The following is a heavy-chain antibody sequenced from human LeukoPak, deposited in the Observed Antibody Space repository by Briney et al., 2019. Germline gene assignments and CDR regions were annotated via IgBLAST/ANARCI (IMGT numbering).Heavy chain of an antibody. D-gene: IGHD1-26*01. CDR2: INHSGST. J-gene: IGHJ5*02. CDR3: ATGGKWELLYGFDP. Sequence: SETLSLTCAVYGGSFSGYYWSWIRQPPGKGLEWIGEINHSGSTNYNPSLKSRVTISVDTSKNQFSLKLSSVTAADTAVYYCATGGKWELLYGFDPWGQGTLVTVSS. V-gene: IGHV4-34*01. CDR1: GGSFSGYY.